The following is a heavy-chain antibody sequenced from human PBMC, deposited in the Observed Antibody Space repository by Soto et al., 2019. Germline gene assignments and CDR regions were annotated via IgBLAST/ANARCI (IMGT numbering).Heavy chain of an antibody. CDR2: IDWEDTK. CDR3: ARAFYGMDV. Sequence: SGPTLVNPTQTLTLTCTVSGFSLSGTGMRVTWIRQPPGKALEWLARIDWEDTKLYSSSLKTRLTISRDASKNQVVLTMTSMDPADTGTYYCARAFYGMDVWGQGTTVTVSS. J-gene: IGHJ6*02. CDR1: GFSLSGTGMR. V-gene: IGHV2-70*04.